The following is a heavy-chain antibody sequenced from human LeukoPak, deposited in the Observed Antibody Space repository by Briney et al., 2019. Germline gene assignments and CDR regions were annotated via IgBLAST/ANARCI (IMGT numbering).Heavy chain of an antibody. Sequence: SGGSLRLSCAASGFTVSSNYMSWVRQAPGKGLEWVSVIYSGGSTYYADSVKGRFTISRDNSKNTLYLQMNSLRAEDTAVYYCARVHPYYYDSSGYYGWGQGTLVTVSS. J-gene: IGHJ4*02. CDR2: IYSGGST. D-gene: IGHD3-22*01. CDR1: GFTVSSNY. V-gene: IGHV3-66*01. CDR3: ARVHPYYYDSSGYYG.